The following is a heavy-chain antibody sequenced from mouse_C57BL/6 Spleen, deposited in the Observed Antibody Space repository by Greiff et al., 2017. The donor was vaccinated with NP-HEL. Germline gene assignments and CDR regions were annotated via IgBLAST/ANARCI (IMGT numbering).Heavy chain of an antibody. Sequence: EVQLQQSGPELVKPGASVKISCKASGYSFTGYYMNWVKQSPEKSLEWIGEINPSTGGTTYNQKFKAKATLTVDKSSSTAYMQLKSLTSEDSAVYYCARPYYYGSDWYFDVWGTGTTVTVSS. J-gene: IGHJ1*03. CDR2: INPSTGGT. CDR1: GYSFTGYY. D-gene: IGHD1-1*01. CDR3: ARPYYYGSDWYFDV. V-gene: IGHV1-42*01.